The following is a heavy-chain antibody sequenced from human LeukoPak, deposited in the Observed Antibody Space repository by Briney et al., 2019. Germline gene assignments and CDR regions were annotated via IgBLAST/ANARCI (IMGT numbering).Heavy chain of an antibody. Sequence: PGGSLRLSCAASGFTFSSHAMSWVRQAPGKGLEWVSGISGTSGSIYYIDSVKGRFTISRGNSKNTLYLQMNTLRVEDTAVYYCAKTPRTTAHNWFDTWGQGTLVTVSS. CDR3: AKTPRTTAHNWFDT. J-gene: IGHJ5*02. CDR2: ISGTSGSI. V-gene: IGHV3-23*01. D-gene: IGHD1-1*01. CDR1: GFTFSSHA.